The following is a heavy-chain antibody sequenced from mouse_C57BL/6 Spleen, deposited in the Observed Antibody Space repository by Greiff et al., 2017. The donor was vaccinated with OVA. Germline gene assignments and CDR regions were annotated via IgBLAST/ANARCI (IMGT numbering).Heavy chain of an antibody. Sequence: VQLQQPGAELVKPGASVKLSCKASGYTFTSYWMQWVKQRPGQGLEWIGEIDPSDSYTNYNQKFKGKATLSVDTSSSTAYMQLSSLTSEDSAVYYCARESSGVAYWGQGTLVTVSA. CDR3: ARESSGVAY. D-gene: IGHD3-2*02. V-gene: IGHV1-50*01. CDR1: GYTFTSYW. CDR2: IDPSDSYT. J-gene: IGHJ3*01.